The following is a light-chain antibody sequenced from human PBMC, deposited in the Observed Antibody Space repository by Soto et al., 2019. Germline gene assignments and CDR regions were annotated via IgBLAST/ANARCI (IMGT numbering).Light chain of an antibody. CDR1: QSVSSN. V-gene: IGKV3-15*01. Sequence: EIVLTQSPGTLSVSPGERATLSCRASQSVSSNLAWYQQKPGQAPRLLIYDASTRATGIPARFSGSGSGTEFTLTISSLQSEDFAIYYCQHFNDWPYTFGQGTKVDIK. J-gene: IGKJ2*01. CDR2: DAS. CDR3: QHFNDWPYT.